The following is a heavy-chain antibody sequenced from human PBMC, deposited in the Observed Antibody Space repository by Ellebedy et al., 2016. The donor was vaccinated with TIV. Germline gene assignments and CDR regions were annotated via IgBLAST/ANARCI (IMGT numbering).Heavy chain of an antibody. Sequence: GSLRLSXVVYGGSLSDYYWSWIRQPPGKGLEWIGFIFHNGRTDYNPSLESRVTISVDRSRRQFSLNLNSVTAADTAVYFCARGKHSYGFEWFDPWGQGILVTVSS. V-gene: IGHV4-34*01. J-gene: IGHJ5*02. CDR1: GGSLSDYY. CDR2: IFHNGRT. D-gene: IGHD5-18*01. CDR3: ARGKHSYGFEWFDP.